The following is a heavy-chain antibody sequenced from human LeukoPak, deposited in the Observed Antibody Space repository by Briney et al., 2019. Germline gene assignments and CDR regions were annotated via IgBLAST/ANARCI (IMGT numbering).Heavy chain of an antibody. CDR3: TRGMIRGVPDYIDY. Sequence: GGSLRLSCAATGFRFSSYDMHWVRRAPGKGLEWVAAISAEGDIQIYLDSVMGRFTISRGNSKSTLYLQMNSLRIEDTGFYYCTRGMIRGVPDYIDYWGQGTLVTVSS. CDR2: ISAEGDIQ. V-gene: IGHV3-30-3*01. CDR1: GFRFSSYD. J-gene: IGHJ4*02. D-gene: IGHD3-10*01.